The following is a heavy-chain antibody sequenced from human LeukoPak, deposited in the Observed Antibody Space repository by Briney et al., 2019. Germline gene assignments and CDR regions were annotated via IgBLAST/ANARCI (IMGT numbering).Heavy chain of an antibody. V-gene: IGHV4-39*07. CDR3: ARAKVRRSFNGGYYFDY. D-gene: IGHD3-10*01. Sequence: SETLSLTCTVSGDSISSSSYYWGWIRQPPGKGLEWIGNIYYSGSTYYNPSLKSRVTISVDTSRDQFSLKLSSVTAADTAVYYCARAKVRRSFNGGYYFDYWGQGTLVTVSS. CDR1: GDSISSSSYY. J-gene: IGHJ4*02. CDR2: IYYSGST.